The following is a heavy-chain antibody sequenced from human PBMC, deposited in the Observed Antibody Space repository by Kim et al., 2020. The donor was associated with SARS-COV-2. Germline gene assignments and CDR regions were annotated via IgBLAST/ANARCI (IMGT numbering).Heavy chain of an antibody. CDR3: ALLCEDGYNYFDY. CDR1: GGSISSYY. CDR2: IYYSGST. V-gene: IGHV4-59*08. Sequence: SETLSLTCTVSGGSISSYYWSWIRQPPGKGLEWIGYIYYSGSTNYNPSLKSRVTISVDTSKNQFSLKLSSVTAADTAVYYCALLCEDGYNYFDYWGQGTLVTVSS. J-gene: IGHJ4*02. D-gene: IGHD5-12*01.